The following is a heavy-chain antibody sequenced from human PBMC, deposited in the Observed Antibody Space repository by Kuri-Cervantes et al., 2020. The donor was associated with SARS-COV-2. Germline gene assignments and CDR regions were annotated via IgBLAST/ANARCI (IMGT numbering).Heavy chain of an antibody. CDR3: ARSGSGWMDG. D-gene: IGHD6-19*01. CDR1: GFTFSSYS. CDR2: ISSSRYI. V-gene: IGHV3-21*01. J-gene: IGHJ6*02. Sequence: GESLRFSCAASGFTFSSYSMNWVRQPPGKGLEWVSSISSSRYIYYADSVKGRFTISRDNAKDSLYLQMNSLRAEDTAVYYCARSGSGWMDGWGQGTTVTVSS.